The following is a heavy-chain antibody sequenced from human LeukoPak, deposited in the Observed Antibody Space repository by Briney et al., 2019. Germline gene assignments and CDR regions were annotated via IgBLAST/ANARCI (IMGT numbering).Heavy chain of an antibody. V-gene: IGHV3-23*01. Sequence: GGSLRLSCAASGFTFSSYAMSWVRQAPGKGLEWVSAISGSGGSTYYADSVKGRFTISRDNSKNTLYLQMNSLRAEDTAVYYCGKDQASGWYPNDAFDIWGQGTMVTVSS. J-gene: IGHJ3*02. CDR2: ISGSGGST. CDR3: GKDQASGWYPNDAFDI. D-gene: IGHD6-19*01. CDR1: GFTFSSYA.